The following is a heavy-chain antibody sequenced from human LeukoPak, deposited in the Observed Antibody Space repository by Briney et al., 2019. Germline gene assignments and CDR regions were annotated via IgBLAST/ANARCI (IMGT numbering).Heavy chain of an antibody. V-gene: IGHV3-30*02. CDR2: IRYDGSNK. CDR3: ARMRLGASSSWWASGNWFDP. D-gene: IGHD6-13*01. J-gene: IGHJ5*02. Sequence: RPGGSLRLSCAVSGFTFSSYAMHWVRQAPGKGLEWVAFIRYDGSNKYYADSVKGRFTISRDNSKNTLYLQMNSLRAEDTAVYYCARMRLGASSSWWASGNWFDPWGQGTLVTVSS. CDR1: GFTFSSYA.